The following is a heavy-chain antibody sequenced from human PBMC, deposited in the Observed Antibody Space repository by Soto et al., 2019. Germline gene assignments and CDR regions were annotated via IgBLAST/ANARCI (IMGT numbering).Heavy chain of an antibody. Sequence: PSETLSLTCAVSGGSISSGGYSWSWIRQPPGKGLEWIGSIYYSGSTYYDPSLKSRVTISVDTSKNQFSLKLSSVTAADTAVYYCAGNEGSRSSWTLFGMDVWGQGTTVTVSS. CDR3: AGNEGSRSSWTLFGMDV. CDR2: IYYSGST. J-gene: IGHJ6*02. D-gene: IGHD6-13*01. V-gene: IGHV4-30-2*03. CDR1: GGSISSGGYS.